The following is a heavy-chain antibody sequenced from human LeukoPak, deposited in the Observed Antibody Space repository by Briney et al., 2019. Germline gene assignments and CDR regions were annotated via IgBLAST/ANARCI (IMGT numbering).Heavy chain of an antibody. CDR3: ARIKDNPFLHKGSFYDYFDK. J-gene: IGHJ4*02. CDR2: ISGNSDTT. D-gene: IGHD1-26*01. V-gene: IGHV3-23*01. Sequence: GGSLRLSCAASGFTFSAYAMTWVRQAPGKGLEWVSAISGNSDTTNYADSVKGRFTVSRDSSKNTLFLQINSLRAEDTAVYYCARIKDNPFLHKGSFYDYFDKWGQGTLVTVSS. CDR1: GFTFSAYA.